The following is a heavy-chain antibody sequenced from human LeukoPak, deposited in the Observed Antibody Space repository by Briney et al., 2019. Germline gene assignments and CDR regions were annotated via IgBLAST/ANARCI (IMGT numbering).Heavy chain of an antibody. CDR1: GYTFTGYY. CDR2: INPQSGGT. CDR3: ARGRLYSSGWVGSWYFDL. J-gene: IGHJ2*01. V-gene: IGHV1-2*02. D-gene: IGHD6-19*01. Sequence: ASVKVSCKPSGYTFTGYYIQWVRQAPGQGLEWMGWINPQSGGTNYAQKFQGRVTMTRDTSVSTAYMELSRLRSDDTAVYYCARGRLYSSGWVGSWYFDLWGRGTLVTVSS.